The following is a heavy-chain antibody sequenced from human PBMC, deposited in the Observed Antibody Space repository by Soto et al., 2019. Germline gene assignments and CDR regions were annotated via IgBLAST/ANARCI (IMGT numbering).Heavy chain of an antibody. CDR3: ARDVPGDGNPIIL. CDR2: IQSGGNT. Sequence: GGSLRLSCAASGFTFSSYSMNWVRQAPGKGLEWVSVIQSGGNTYYADSVKGRFTISRDNSKNTLYLQMNSLRAEDTAVYFCARDVPGDGNPIILWGQGTLVTVSS. V-gene: IGHV3-53*01. D-gene: IGHD3-10*01. J-gene: IGHJ4*02. CDR1: GFTFSSYS.